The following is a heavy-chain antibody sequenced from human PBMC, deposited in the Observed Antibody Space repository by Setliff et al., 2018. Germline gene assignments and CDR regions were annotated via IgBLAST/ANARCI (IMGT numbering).Heavy chain of an antibody. Sequence: LSCAASGFTFSSYRMHWVRQAPGKGLEWVAVIWDDGGNKYHADSVKGRFTISRDNSKNTLYLQMNSLRPEDTAVYYCARLPPLHTPMALTFDYWGQGILVTVSS. CDR1: GFTFSSYR. J-gene: IGHJ4*02. D-gene: IGHD5-18*01. CDR3: ARLPPLHTPMALTFDY. CDR2: IWDDGGNK. V-gene: IGHV3-33*08.